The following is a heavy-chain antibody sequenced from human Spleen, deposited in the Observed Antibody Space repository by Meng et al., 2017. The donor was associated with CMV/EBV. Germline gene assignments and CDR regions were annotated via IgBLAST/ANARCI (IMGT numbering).Heavy chain of an antibody. J-gene: IGHJ4*02. CDR2: ISGSGGST. CDR3: AKDGGTFYNYFDY. Sequence: GGSLRLSCAASGFTFSSYAMNWVRQAPGKGLEWVSDISGSGGSTYYADSVKGQFTISRDNSKNTVSLQMNSLRADDTAVYYCAKDGGTFYNYFDYWGQGTLVTVSS. V-gene: IGHV3-23*01. CDR1: GFTFSSYA. D-gene: IGHD1-26*01.